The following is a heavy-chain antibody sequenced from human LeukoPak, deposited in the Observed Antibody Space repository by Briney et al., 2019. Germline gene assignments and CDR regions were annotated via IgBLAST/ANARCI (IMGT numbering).Heavy chain of an antibody. Sequence: SKTLSLTCPVSGGSISNENWWVWVRRPPGKGLEWIGEIYHSGSTNYIPSLKSRVTISVDKSKNQFSLKLTSVTAADTAVYYCAGSPIGYGMDVWGQGTTVTVSS. CDR2: IYHSGST. J-gene: IGHJ6*02. CDR3: AGSPIGYGMDV. CDR1: GGSISNENW. V-gene: IGHV4-4*02.